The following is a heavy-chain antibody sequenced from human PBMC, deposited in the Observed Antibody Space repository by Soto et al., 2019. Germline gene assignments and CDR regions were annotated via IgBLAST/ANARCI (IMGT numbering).Heavy chain of an antibody. CDR1: RRSVFNYA. J-gene: IGHJ6*02. Sequence: RFGGAAGRRSVFNYAMTVFRQAPGKGLECASVITARGGNTYYADSMRGRLTIAKASSKNTVYLQMNSLRAEDTALYYCVRGRQHSFLGQGPDVWGQGTTVTVP. CDR2: ITARGGNT. CDR3: VRGRQHSFLGQGPDV. D-gene: IGHD3-3*02. V-gene: IGHV3-23*01.